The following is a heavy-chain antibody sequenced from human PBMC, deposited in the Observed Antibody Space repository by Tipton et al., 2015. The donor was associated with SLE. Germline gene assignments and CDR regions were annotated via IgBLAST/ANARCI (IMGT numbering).Heavy chain of an antibody. V-gene: IGHV4-39*07. CDR1: GGSISSSSYY. CDR3: ARGSRGGGENNWFDP. Sequence: TLSLTCTVSGGSISSSSYYWGWIRQPPGKGLEWIGNIYYSGSTYYNPSLKSRVTISIDTPKNQFSLKLSSLTAADTAVYYCARGSRGGGENNWFDPWGQGTLVTVSS. D-gene: IGHD2-15*01. CDR2: IYYSGST. J-gene: IGHJ5*02.